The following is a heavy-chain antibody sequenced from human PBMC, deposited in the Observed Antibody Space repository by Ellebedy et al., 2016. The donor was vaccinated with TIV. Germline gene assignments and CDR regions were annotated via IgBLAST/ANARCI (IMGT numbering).Heavy chain of an antibody. CDR2: ISGSGGST. CDR3: ATGGYCSSTRCYHLGY. D-gene: IGHD2-2*01. J-gene: IGHJ4*02. CDR1: GFTFSSYA. Sequence: GESLKISXAASGFTFSSYAMSWVRQAPGKGLEWVSGISGSGGSTYYADSVKGRFTISRDNSKNTLYLQMNSLRAEDTAVYYCATGGYCSSTRCYHLGYWGQGTLVTVSS. V-gene: IGHV3-23*01.